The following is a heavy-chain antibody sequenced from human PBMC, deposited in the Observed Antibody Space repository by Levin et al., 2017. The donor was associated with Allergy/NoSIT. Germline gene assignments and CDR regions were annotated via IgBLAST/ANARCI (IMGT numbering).Heavy chain of an antibody. CDR2: IDWDDDK. CDR3: ARSSPGGFSYGHHFDY. V-gene: IGHV2-70*11. J-gene: IGHJ4*02. Sequence: QTLSLTCTFSGFSLTTSAMCVSWIRQPPGKALEWLARIDWDDDKYYSTSLKTRLSISKDTSKNQEGLTMTNMDPVDTATYYCARSSPGGFSYGHHFDYWGQGTLVAVSS. D-gene: IGHD5-18*01. CDR1: GFSLTTSAMC.